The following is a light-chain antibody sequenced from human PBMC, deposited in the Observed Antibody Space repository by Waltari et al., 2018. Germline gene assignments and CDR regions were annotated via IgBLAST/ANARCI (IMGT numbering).Light chain of an antibody. V-gene: IGKV3-20*01. CDR3: QRNDRLPVT. Sequence: EIVLTQSPGTLSLSPWERATLSCRASQSIGRALIWYQQKPGQAPRLLTYGASTRATGIPDRFSGSGFGTDFSLTISRLEPEDFAVYYCQRNDRLPVTFGQGTKVEIK. J-gene: IGKJ1*01. CDR2: GAS. CDR1: QSIGRA.